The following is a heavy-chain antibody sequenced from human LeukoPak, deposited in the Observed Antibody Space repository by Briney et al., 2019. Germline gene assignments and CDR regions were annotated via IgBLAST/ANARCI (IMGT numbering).Heavy chain of an antibody. CDR3: ARRRRREIDY. D-gene: IGHD1-26*01. CDR1: GGSISSYY. J-gene: IGHJ4*02. Sequence: SETLSLTCTVSGGSISSYYWSWIRQPPGKGLEWIGYIYYSGSTNYNPSLKSRVTISVDTSKNQFSLKLSSVTAADTAVYYCARRRRREIDYWGQGTLVTVSS. V-gene: IGHV4-59*08. CDR2: IYYSGST.